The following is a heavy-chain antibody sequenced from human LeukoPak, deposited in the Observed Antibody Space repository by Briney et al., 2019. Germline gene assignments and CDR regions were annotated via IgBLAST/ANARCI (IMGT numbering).Heavy chain of an antibody. Sequence: GGSLRLSCAASGFTFSAYDMNWVRQAPGKGLKWLSYISSSSTTKYHADSVKGRFTISRDNAKNSLYLQMNSLRAEDTGVYYCAKGRNLFDYWGQGTLVTVSS. CDR3: AKGRNLFDY. J-gene: IGHJ4*02. CDR2: ISSSSTTK. V-gene: IGHV3-48*04. CDR1: GFTFSAYD.